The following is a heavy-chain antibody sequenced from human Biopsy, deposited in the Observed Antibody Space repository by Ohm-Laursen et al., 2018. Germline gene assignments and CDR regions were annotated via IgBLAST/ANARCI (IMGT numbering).Heavy chain of an antibody. Sequence: SLRLSCAASGFIFDDYAMHWVRQAPGKGLEWVSGISWNSVGIVYADSVKGRFTISRDNAKNSLYLQMHSLRAEDTAFYYCAKASGYSSGWPIDYWGQGNLVTVSS. CDR3: AKASGYSSGWPIDY. CDR1: GFIFDDYA. J-gene: IGHJ4*02. CDR2: ISWNSVGI. D-gene: IGHD6-19*01. V-gene: IGHV3-9*01.